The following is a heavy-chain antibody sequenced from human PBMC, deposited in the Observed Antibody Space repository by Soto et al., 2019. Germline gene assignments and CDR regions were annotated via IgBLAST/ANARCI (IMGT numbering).Heavy chain of an antibody. Sequence: PGESLKLSCKGSGYSFSSPWIASVRQIPGKGVEWMGIFYSDDSNSRYSPCFEGHVTISADESISNAYQQWSSLTTSGSALYYCARGNGGQDYWGQGTQVTVSS. CDR1: GYSFSSPW. V-gene: IGHV5-51*01. CDR3: ARGNGGQDY. CDR2: FYSDDSNS. J-gene: IGHJ4*02. D-gene: IGHD3-16*01.